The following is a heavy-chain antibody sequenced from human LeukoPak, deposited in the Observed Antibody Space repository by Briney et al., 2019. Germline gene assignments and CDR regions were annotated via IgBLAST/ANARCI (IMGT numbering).Heavy chain of an antibody. CDR1: GFTFSSYT. CDR2: ISSSSSTI. Sequence: GGSLRLSCAASGFTFSSYTMNWVRQAPGKGLEWVSYISSSSSTIYYTDSVKGRFIISRDNARNSLYLQMNSLRAEDTAVYYCATGAGRGYNLWGQGTLITVSS. D-gene: IGHD5-24*01. J-gene: IGHJ4*02. V-gene: IGHV3-48*01. CDR3: ATGAGRGYNL.